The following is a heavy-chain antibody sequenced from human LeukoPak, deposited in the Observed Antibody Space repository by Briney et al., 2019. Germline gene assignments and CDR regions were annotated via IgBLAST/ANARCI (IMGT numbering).Heavy chain of an antibody. V-gene: IGHV4-34*01. CDR3: ARAPAWLRGDYAGPFDY. CDR1: GGSFSGYY. Sequence: SSETLSLTCAVYGGSFSGYYWSWIRQPPGKGLEWIGEINHSGSTNYNPSLKSRVTISVDTSKNQFSLKLSSVTAADTAVYYCARAPAWLRGDYAGPFDYWGQGTLVTVSS. D-gene: IGHD4-17*01. CDR2: INHSGST. J-gene: IGHJ4*02.